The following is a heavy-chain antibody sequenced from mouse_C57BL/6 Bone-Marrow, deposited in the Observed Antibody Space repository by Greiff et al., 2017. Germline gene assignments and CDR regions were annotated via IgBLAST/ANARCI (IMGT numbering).Heavy chain of an antibody. Sequence: EVKVVDSGGGLVKPGGSLKLSCAASGFTFSSYAMSWVRQTPEKRLEWVATISDGGSYTYYPDNVKGRFTLSRDNAKNNLYLQMSHLKSEDTAMYYCAREDWDGDAMDYWGQGTSVTVSS. J-gene: IGHJ4*01. CDR2: ISDGGSYT. CDR1: GFTFSSYA. D-gene: IGHD4-1*01. V-gene: IGHV5-4*01. CDR3: AREDWDGDAMDY.